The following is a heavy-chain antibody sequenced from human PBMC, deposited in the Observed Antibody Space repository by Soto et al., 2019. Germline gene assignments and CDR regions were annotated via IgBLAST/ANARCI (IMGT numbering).Heavy chain of an antibody. J-gene: IGHJ4*02. CDR2: ISKSGDST. CDR1: GVTFTSYA. Sequence: GGYLRLSCAASGVTFTSYAMTWVRQVPGEGLQWVSSISKSGDSTYYADSVKGRFTTSRDNSKNTLYLQMNSLRAEDKAIYYCAKGSFGFDYWGPGTLVTVYS. D-gene: IGHD3-10*01. V-gene: IGHV3-23*01. CDR3: AKGSFGFDY.